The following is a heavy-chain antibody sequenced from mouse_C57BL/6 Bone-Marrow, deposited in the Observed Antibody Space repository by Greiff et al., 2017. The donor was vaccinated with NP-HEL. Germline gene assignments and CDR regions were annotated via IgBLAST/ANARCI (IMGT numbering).Heavy chain of an antibody. D-gene: IGHD5-5*01. V-gene: IGHV5-17*01. Sequence: EVMLVESGGGLVKPGGSLKLSCAASGFTFSDYGMHWVRQAPEKGLEWVAYISSGSSTSYYADTVKGRFTISRDNAKNTLFLQMTSLRSEDTAMYYCARPLPYYYAMDYWGQGTSVTVSS. CDR3: ARPLPYYYAMDY. CDR2: ISSGSSTS. CDR1: GFTFSDYG. J-gene: IGHJ4*01.